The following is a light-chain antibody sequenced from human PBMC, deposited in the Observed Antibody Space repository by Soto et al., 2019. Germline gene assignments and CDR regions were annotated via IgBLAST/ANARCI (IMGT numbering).Light chain of an antibody. CDR3: AAWDDSLNVRV. CDR1: SSNIGTNT. V-gene: IGLV1-44*01. Sequence: QPVLTQPPSASGTPGQRVTISCSGSSSNIGTNTVNCYQQLPGTAPKLLIYSNNQRPSGVPDRFSGSKSGTSASLAISGLQSEDEPDYYCAAWDDSLNVRVFGGGTKLTVL. CDR2: SNN. J-gene: IGLJ3*02.